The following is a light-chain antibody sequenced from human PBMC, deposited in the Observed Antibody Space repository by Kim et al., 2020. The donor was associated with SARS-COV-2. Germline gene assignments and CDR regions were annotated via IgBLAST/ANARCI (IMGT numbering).Light chain of an antibody. J-gene: IGLJ2*01. Sequence: PGKTARVSCGGHSIGGKSVHWYQQKSGQAPVLVIYYDSDRPSGIPERFSGSNSGNTATLTISRVEAGDGADYYCQVWDSSSDHRVVFGGGTKVTVL. CDR2: YDS. CDR3: QVWDSSSDHRVV. CDR1: SIGGKS. V-gene: IGLV3-21*04.